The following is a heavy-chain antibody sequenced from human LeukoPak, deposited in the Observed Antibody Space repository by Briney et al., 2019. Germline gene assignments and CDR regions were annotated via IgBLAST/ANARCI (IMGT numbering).Heavy chain of an antibody. J-gene: IGHJ6*03. CDR2: INHSGST. CDR3: ARISSSSAFLGYYYYYYMDV. CDR1: GGSFSGYY. D-gene: IGHD6-6*01. Sequence: PSETLSLTCAVYGGSFSGYYWSWIRQPPGKGLEWIGEINHSGSTNYNPSLKSRVTISVDTSKNQVSLKLSSVTAADTAVYYCARISSSSAFLGYYYYYYMDVWGKGTTVTVSS. V-gene: IGHV4-34*01.